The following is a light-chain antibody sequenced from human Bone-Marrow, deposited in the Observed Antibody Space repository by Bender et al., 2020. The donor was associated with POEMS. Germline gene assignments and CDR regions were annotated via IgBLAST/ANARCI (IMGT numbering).Light chain of an antibody. V-gene: IGLV2-8*01. Sequence: QSALTQPPSASGSPGQSVTISCTGTISDIGEYNYVSWYQQHPGKAPKLLIYDVTKRPSGVSNRFSGSKSAYTASLTISWLQDEDEDDYYCCSYAPSSSLVFGGGTKLTVL. CDR1: ISDIGEYNY. J-gene: IGLJ3*02. CDR3: CSYAPSSSLV. CDR2: DVT.